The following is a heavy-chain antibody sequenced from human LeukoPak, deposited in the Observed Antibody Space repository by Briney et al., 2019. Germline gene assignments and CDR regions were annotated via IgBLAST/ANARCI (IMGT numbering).Heavy chain of an antibody. D-gene: IGHD3-3*01. CDR2: IKQDGGEK. CDR1: GFIFSNYW. Sequence: GGSLRLSCAVSGFIFSNYWMHWVRQAPGKGLEWVANIKQDGGEKYYVDSVKGRFTISRDNTKNSLYLQMNSLRAEDTAVYYCARDPRLYDFWSDSSGGAFDIWGQGTMVTVSS. V-gene: IGHV3-7*01. J-gene: IGHJ3*02. CDR3: ARDPRLYDFWSDSSGGAFDI.